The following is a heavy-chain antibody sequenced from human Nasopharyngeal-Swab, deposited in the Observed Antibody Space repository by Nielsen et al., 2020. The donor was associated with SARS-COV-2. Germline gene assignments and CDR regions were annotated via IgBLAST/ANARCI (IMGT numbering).Heavy chain of an antibody. CDR3: ARGRGYFYYYAMDV. Sequence: ASVKVSCKASGYTLTSYSTHWVRQAPGQGLEWMGWINTGNGNTKYSQKFQGRVTITRDTSATTSYMELSSLTSEDTAVYYCARGRGYFYYYAMDVWGQGTTVTVSS. CDR1: GYTLTSYS. CDR2: INTGNGNT. V-gene: IGHV1-3*04. J-gene: IGHJ6*02.